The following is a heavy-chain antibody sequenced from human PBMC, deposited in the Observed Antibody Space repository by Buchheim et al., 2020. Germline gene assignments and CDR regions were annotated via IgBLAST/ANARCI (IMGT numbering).Heavy chain of an antibody. D-gene: IGHD3-22*01. CDR1: GGTFSSYA. V-gene: IGHV1-69*12. CDR2: IIPIFGTA. CDR3: ARVGADYYDSSDYSPFAY. Sequence: QVQLVQSGAEVRKPGSSVKVSCKASGGTFSSYALSWVRQAPGQGPEWMGAIIPIFGTAYYPQKMQGRVTITADESTSKAYMELSRLRSEDTAVYYCARVGADYYDSSDYSPFAYWGQGTL. J-gene: IGHJ4*02.